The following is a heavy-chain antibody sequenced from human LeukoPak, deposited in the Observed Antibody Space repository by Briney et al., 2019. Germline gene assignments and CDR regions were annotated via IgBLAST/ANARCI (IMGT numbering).Heavy chain of an antibody. CDR2: INHSGST. D-gene: IGHD5-12*01. CDR3: ARGSGYDFPDY. J-gene: IGHJ4*02. V-gene: IGHV4-34*01. Sequence: RSETLSLTCAVYGGSFSGYYWSWIRQPPGKGLEWIGEINHSGSTNYNPSLKSRVTISVDTSKNQFSLKLSSVTAADTAVYYCARGSGYDFPDYWGQGTLVTVSS. CDR1: GGSFSGYY.